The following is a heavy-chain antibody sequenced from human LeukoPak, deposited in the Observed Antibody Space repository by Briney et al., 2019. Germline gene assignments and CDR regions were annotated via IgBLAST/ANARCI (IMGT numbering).Heavy chain of an antibody. Sequence: GGSLRLSCAASRFTFSGSAMHWVRQASGKGLEWVGRIRSKANSYATAYAASVKGRFTISRDDSKNTAYLQMNSLKTEDTAVYYCTRPGTMTNSGYWGQGTLVTVSS. D-gene: IGHD3-22*01. J-gene: IGHJ4*02. CDR2: IRSKANSYAT. CDR3: TRPGTMTNSGY. V-gene: IGHV3-73*01. CDR1: RFTFSGSA.